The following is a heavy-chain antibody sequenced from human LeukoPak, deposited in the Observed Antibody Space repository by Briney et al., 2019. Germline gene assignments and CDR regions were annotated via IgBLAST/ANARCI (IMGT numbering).Heavy chain of an antibody. CDR2: IYSGGST. V-gene: IGHV3-53*01. J-gene: IGHJ4*02. CDR3: ARGRGDYVWGSYLDY. CDR1: GFTFSSYA. D-gene: IGHD3-16*01. Sequence: GGSLRLSCAGSGFTFSSYAMTWVRQAPGKGLEWVSVIYSGGSTYYADSVKGRFTISRDNSKNTLYLQMNSLRAEDTAVYYCARGRGDYVWGSYLDYWGQGTLVTASS.